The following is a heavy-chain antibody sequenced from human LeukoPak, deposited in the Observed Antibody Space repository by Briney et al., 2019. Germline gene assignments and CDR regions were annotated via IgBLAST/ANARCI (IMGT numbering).Heavy chain of an antibody. J-gene: IGHJ4*02. D-gene: IGHD3-16*01. CDR3: AREWPAIWGAPSLCFDY. V-gene: IGHV3-23*01. CDR2: ISDTGGST. CDR1: GFTFSTYA. Sequence: PGGSLRLSCAASGFTFSTYAMSWVRQAPGKGLEWVSSISDTGGSTYYADSVKGRFIISRDNSKNTLYMQMHSLRAEGTAVYYCAREWPAIWGAPSLCFDYWGQGTLVTVSS.